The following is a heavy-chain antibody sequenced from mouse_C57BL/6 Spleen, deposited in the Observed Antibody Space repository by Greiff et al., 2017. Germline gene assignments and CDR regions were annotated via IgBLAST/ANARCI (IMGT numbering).Heavy chain of an antibody. V-gene: IGHV1-59*01. J-gene: IGHJ4*01. CDR3: ARERVMDY. CDR1: GYTFTSYW. Sequence: QVQLKQPGAELVRPGTSVKLSCKASGYTFTSYWMHWVKQRPGQGLEWIGVIDPSDSYTNYNQKFKGKATLTVDTSSSTAYMQLSSLTSEDSAVYYCARERVMDYWGQGTSVTVSS. CDR2: IDPSDSYT.